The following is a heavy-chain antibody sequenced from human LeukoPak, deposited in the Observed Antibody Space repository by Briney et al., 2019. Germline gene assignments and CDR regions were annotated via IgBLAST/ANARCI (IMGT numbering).Heavy chain of an antibody. V-gene: IGHV3-21*01. CDR3: ARVGSYGDYGRGYLNYFDY. CDR1: GFTFSSYT. Sequence: GGSLRLSCAASGFTFSSYTMSWVRQAPGKGLEWVSSISSSSSSYIYYADSVKGRFTISRDNAKNSLYLQMNSLRAEDTAVYYCARVGSYGDYGRGYLNYFDYWGQGTLVTVSS. D-gene: IGHD4-17*01. CDR2: ISSSSSSYI. J-gene: IGHJ4*02.